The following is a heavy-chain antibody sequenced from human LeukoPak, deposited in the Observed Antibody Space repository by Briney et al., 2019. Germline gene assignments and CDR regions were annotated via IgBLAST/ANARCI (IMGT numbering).Heavy chain of an antibody. CDR1: GFTFDDYA. J-gene: IGHJ4*02. CDR3: AKTRMWLREFDY. D-gene: IGHD5-12*01. V-gene: IGHV3-9*01. Sequence: PGGSLRLSCAASGFTFDDYAMHWVRQAPGKGLEWVSGISWNSGSIGYADSVKGRFTISRDNAKNSLYLQMNSLRAEDTAVYYCAKTRMWLREFDYWGQGTLVTVSS. CDR2: ISWNSGSI.